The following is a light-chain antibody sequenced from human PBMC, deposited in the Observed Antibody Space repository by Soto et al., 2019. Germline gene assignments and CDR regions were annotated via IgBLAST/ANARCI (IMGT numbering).Light chain of an antibody. CDR3: NSYTRFSTYV. V-gene: IGLV2-14*01. J-gene: IGLJ1*01. CDR2: EVT. Sequence: QSVLTQPASVSGSPGQSITISCTGASSDVGLYDFVSWYQQHPGKAPKLLIYEVTYRPSGVSSRFSGSKSGNTASLTISGLKAEDEADYYCNSYTRFSTYVFGTGTKLTVL. CDR1: SSDVGLYDF.